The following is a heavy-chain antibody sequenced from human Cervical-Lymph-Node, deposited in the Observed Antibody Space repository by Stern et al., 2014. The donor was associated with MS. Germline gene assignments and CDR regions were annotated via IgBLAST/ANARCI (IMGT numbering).Heavy chain of an antibody. CDR2: IYSTGGT. CDR3: ARDKEDTNMAFRYFDN. V-gene: IGHV4-61*02. Sequence: QVQLQESGPGLVKPSQTLSLTCTVSGGSVGSGSYDWSWIRQPAGKGLEWIGRIYSTGGTYYNPSPKSRVSMSIDTSKNQFSLKLPSVTAADTAVYYCARDKEDTNMAFRYFDNWGQGTLVTVSS. CDR1: GGSVGSGSYD. D-gene: IGHD5-18*01. J-gene: IGHJ4*02.